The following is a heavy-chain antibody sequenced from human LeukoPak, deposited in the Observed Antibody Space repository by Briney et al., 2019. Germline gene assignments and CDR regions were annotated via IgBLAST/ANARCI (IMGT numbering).Heavy chain of an antibody. CDR2: IMPILGIA. D-gene: IGHD5-18*01. J-gene: IGHJ5*02. CDR3: ARVVPDTAMVLDPTSWFDP. Sequence: SVKVSCKASGGTFSSYAISWVRQAPGQGLEWMGRIMPILGIANYAQKFQGRVTITADKSTGTAYMELSSLRSEDTAVYYCARVVPDTAMVLDPTSWFDPWGQGTLVPVSS. CDR1: GGTFSSYA. V-gene: IGHV1-69*04.